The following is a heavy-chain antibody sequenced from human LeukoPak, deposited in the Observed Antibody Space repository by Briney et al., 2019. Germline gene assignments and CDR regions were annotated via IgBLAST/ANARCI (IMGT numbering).Heavy chain of an antibody. CDR1: GFSFSSYG. Sequence: PGGSLRLSCAASGFSFSSYGMHWVRQAPGKGLVWVSRIRSDGSSTTYADSVEGRFTISRDNTKNTLYLQMNSLRADDTAVYYCARDDYNRHWGQGTLVTVSS. CDR2: IRSDGSST. CDR3: ARDDYNRH. J-gene: IGHJ4*02. V-gene: IGHV3-74*01. D-gene: IGHD4-11*01.